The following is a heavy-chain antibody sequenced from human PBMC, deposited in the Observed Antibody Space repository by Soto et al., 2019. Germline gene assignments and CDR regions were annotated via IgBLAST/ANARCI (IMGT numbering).Heavy chain of an antibody. D-gene: IGHD4-4*01. CDR2: ISASAATT. Sequence: GGSLRPSSAASPFTFTNYAMTWVRQVPGKGLEWVSSISASAATTFYADSVKGRFTISRDNSKNTLYLQMNSLRAEDTAVYYCAKRVTPNYYYYGMDVWAQGTTVTVSS. CDR3: AKRVTPNYYYYGMDV. CDR1: PFTFTNYA. J-gene: IGHJ6*02. V-gene: IGHV3-23*01.